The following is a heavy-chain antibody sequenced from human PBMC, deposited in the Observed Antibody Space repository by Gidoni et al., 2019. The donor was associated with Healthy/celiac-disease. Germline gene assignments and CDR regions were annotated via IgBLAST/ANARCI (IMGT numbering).Heavy chain of an antibody. CDR3: ARGRDVVVVAATHYYFDY. V-gene: IGHV1-8*01. CDR1: GYTFTSYD. CDR2: MNPNSGNT. D-gene: IGHD2-15*01. Sequence: QVQLVQSGAEVTKPGASVKVSCKASGYTFTSYDINWVRQATGQGLEWMGWMNPNSGNTGYAQKFQGRVTMTRNTSISTAYMELSSLRSEDTAVYYCARGRDVVVVAATHYYFDYWGQGTLVTVSS. J-gene: IGHJ4*02.